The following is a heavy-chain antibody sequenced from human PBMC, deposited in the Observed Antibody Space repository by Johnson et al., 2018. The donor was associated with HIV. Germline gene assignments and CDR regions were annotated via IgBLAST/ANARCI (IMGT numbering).Heavy chain of an antibody. CDR3: AKGFFELDDAFDI. Sequence: VQLVESGGGLVQPGGSLRLSCEASGFTFSSYWMSWVRQAPGKGLEWVANIKQDGSEKYYVDSVKGRFTISRDDARNTLYLQMNSLRAEDTAVYYCAKGFFELDDAFDIWGQGTMVTVSS. CDR2: IKQDGSEK. J-gene: IGHJ3*02. D-gene: IGHD3/OR15-3a*01. CDR1: GFTFSSYW. V-gene: IGHV3-7*02.